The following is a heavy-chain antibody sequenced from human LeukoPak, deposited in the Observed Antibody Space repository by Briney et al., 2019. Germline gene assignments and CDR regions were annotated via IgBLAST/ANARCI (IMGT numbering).Heavy chain of an antibody. CDR2: IIPIFGTA. Sequence: ASVKVSCKASGGTFSSYAISWVRQAPGQGLEWMGGIIPIFGTANYAQKLQGRVTITTDESTSTAYMELSSLRSEDTAVYYCARDFGDDIPSGYFDYWGQGTLVTVSS. CDR1: GGTFSSYA. V-gene: IGHV1-69*05. CDR3: ARDFGDDIPSGYFDY. D-gene: IGHD2-2*02. J-gene: IGHJ4*02.